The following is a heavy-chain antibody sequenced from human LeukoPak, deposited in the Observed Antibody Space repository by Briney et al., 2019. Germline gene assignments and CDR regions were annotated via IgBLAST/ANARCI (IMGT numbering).Heavy chain of an antibody. D-gene: IGHD2-2*01. CDR1: GFTFSSYA. Sequence: GGSLRLSCAASGFTFSSYAMHWVRQAPGKGLEWVSSINGDSSYIYYADSVKGRFTIARDNAKNSVHLQMNSLRAEDTAVYYCARPRCDTTSCYGKYYFDHWGQGTLVTVSS. J-gene: IGHJ4*02. V-gene: IGHV3-21*01. CDR2: INGDSSYI. CDR3: ARPRCDTTSCYGKYYFDH.